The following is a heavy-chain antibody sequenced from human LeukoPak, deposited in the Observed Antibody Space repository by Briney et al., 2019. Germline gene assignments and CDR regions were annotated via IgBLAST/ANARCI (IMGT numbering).Heavy chain of an antibody. V-gene: IGHV4-59*01. Sequence: SETLSLTCTVSGGSISYYYWTWIRQSPGKGLEWIGQIYYTGSTYYNPSLKRRVTISVDTSRNQFSLTPTSVTAADTAVYHCARGGTYNDILSFDPWGQGTLVTVSS. CDR2: IYYTGST. D-gene: IGHD3-9*01. CDR3: ARGGTYNDILSFDP. CDR1: GGSISYYY. J-gene: IGHJ5*02.